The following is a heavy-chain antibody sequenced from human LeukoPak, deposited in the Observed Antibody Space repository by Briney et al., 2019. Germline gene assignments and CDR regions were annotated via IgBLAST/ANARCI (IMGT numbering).Heavy chain of an antibody. CDR1: GGSISSYY. J-gene: IGHJ4*02. V-gene: IGHV4-59*01. CDR2: IYYSGST. Sequence: SETLSLTCTVSGGSISSYYWSWIRQPPGQGLEWVGYIYYSGSTNDKPSLKSRVTISVDTSKNQFSLKLSSVTAADTAVYYCARATRLAYGGNSYYFDYWGQGTLVAVSS. CDR3: ARATRLAYGGNSYYFDY. D-gene: IGHD4-23*01.